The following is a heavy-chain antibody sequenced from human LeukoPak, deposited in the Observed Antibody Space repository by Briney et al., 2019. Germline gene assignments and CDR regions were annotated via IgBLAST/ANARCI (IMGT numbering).Heavy chain of an antibody. J-gene: IGHJ4*02. D-gene: IGHD4-23*01. V-gene: IGHV4-39*07. CDR2: IYYSGST. CDR3: ARDRYGGNSGEFDY. Sequence: KPSETLSLTCTVSGGSISSSSYYWGWIRQPPGKGLEWLGSIYYSGSTYYNPSLKSRVTILVDTSKIQLSMKLSSVTAADTAVYYCARDRYGGNSGEFDYWGQGTLVTVSS. CDR1: GGSISSSSYY.